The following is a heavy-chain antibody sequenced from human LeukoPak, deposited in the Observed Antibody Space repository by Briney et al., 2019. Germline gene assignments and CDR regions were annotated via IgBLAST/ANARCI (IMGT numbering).Heavy chain of an antibody. J-gene: IGHJ1*01. Sequence: PGGSLRLSCAASGFTFSSYAMHWVRQAPGKGLEYVSAISSNGGSTYYANSVKGRFTISRDNSKNTLYLQMGSLRAEDMAVYYCARDSIYCSITSCYRYFQHWGQGTLVTVSS. CDR2: ISSNGGST. CDR1: GFTFSSYA. V-gene: IGHV3-64*01. D-gene: IGHD2-2*01. CDR3: ARDSIYCSITSCYRYFQH.